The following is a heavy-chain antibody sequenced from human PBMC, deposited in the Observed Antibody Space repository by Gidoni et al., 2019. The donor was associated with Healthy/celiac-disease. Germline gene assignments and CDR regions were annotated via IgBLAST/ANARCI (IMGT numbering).Heavy chain of an antibody. J-gene: IGHJ4*02. CDR1: GFTFDAYA. CDR3: AKDGGPGGSYRALPDY. V-gene: IGHV3-9*01. D-gene: IGHD1-26*01. Sequence: EVQLVESGGGLVQPGRSLRLSCAASGFTFDAYAMHWVRQAPGKGLEWVSGISWNSGSIGYADSVKGRFTISRDNAKNSLYLQMNSLRAEDTALYYCAKDGGPGGSYRALPDYWGQGTLVTVSS. CDR2: ISWNSGSI.